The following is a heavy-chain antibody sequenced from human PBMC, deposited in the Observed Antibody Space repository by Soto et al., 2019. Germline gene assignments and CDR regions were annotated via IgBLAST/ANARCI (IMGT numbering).Heavy chain of an antibody. J-gene: IGHJ4*02. CDR2: ISGSGSHS. V-gene: IGHV3-23*01. CDR1: GFFFSAYA. Sequence: VGSLRLSCAASGFFFSAYAMTWARRAPGRGLEWVSSISGSGSHSYYEDSVRGRFTISRDNYRNTLYLQMNSLRAEDTAVYYCANWVEGSHVYFDYWGRG. CDR3: ANWVEGSHVYFDY. D-gene: IGHD6-13*01.